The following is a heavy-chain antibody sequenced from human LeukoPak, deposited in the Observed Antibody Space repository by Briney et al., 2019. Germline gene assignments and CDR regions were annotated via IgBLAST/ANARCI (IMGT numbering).Heavy chain of an antibody. CDR3: ARWAFGGYYFDY. Sequence: GGSLRLSCAASGFTFSNYEMNWVRQAPGKGLGWVSYISSSGSTIYYADSVKGRFTISRDNAKNSLYLQMNSLRDEDTAVYYCARWAFGGYYFDYWGQGILVTVSS. V-gene: IGHV3-48*03. CDR1: GFTFSNYE. D-gene: IGHD4-23*01. CDR2: ISSSGSTI. J-gene: IGHJ4*02.